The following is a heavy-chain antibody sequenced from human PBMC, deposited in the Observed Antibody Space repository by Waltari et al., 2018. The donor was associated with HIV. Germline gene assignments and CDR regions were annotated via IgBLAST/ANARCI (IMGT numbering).Heavy chain of an antibody. J-gene: IGHJ6*02. D-gene: IGHD3-10*01. CDR3: ARDKNGFGIGDV. CDR1: GFTFSSYW. V-gene: IGHV3-7*01. Sequence: EVQLVESGGGLVQPGGSLRLSCAASGFTFSSYWLSWVRQAPGEGREWVANKKQDGREKSEVDSVKGRFTISRDNAKNSLYLQMNRLRAEDTAVYYCARDKNGFGIGDVWGQGTTVTVAS. CDR2: KKQDGREK.